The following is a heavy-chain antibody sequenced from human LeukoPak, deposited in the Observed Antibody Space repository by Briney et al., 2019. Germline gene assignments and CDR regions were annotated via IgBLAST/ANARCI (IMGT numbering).Heavy chain of an antibody. CDR2: ISYDGSNK. CDR3: AKDLRDSSGYYAYYFDY. V-gene: IGHV3-30*19. D-gene: IGHD3-22*01. CDR1: GFTFSSYG. J-gene: IGHJ4*02. Sequence: GGSLRLSCAASGFTFSSYGMHWVRQAPGKGLEWVAVISYDGSNKYYADSVKGRFTISRDNSKNTLYLQMNSLRAEDTAVYYCAKDLRDSSGYYAYYFDYWGQGTLVTVSS.